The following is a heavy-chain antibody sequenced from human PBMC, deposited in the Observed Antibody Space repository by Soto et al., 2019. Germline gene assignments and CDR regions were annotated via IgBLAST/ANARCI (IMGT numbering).Heavy chain of an antibody. J-gene: IGHJ4*02. CDR2: VYHTGRT. D-gene: IGHD3-3*01. CDR1: GGSFKSGSYS. V-gene: IGHV4-61*01. CDR3: ARDFAYFDS. Sequence: SETLSLTCTVSGGSFKSGSYSWSWIRQPPGKGLEWIGYVYHTGRTSYNPSLKSRVSISMDTSKNRFSLNLDSVTAADTAVYFCARDFAYFDSWGQGTLVTVSS.